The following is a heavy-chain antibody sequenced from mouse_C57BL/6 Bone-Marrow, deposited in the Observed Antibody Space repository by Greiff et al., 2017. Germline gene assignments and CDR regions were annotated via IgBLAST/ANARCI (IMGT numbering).Heavy chain of an antibody. CDR3: ARDQGSSAFDD. V-gene: IGHV5-16*01. CDR2: INYDGSST. Sequence: EVHLVESEGGLVQPGSSMKLSCTASGFTFSDYYMAWVRQVPEKGLEWVANINYDGSSTYYLDSLKSRFIISRDNAKNILYLQMSSLKSEDTATYYCARDQGSSAFDDGGQGTTLTVSS. J-gene: IGHJ2*01. CDR1: GFTFSDYY. D-gene: IGHD1-1*01.